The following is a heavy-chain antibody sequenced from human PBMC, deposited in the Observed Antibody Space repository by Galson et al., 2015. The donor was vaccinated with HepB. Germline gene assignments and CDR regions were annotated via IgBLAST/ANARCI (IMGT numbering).Heavy chain of an antibody. Sequence: SLRLSCAASGFSFGNYEMNWVRQAPGKGLEWISYITNTGSTRYYADSVKGRFTISRDNVKNSLYLQMDSLRAEDTAVYYCTRKGIWSSYYLAYWGQGTLVTVSS. V-gene: IGHV3-48*03. CDR1: GFSFGNYE. J-gene: IGHJ4*02. CDR3: TRKGIWSSYYLAY. CDR2: ITNTGSTR. D-gene: IGHD6-13*01.